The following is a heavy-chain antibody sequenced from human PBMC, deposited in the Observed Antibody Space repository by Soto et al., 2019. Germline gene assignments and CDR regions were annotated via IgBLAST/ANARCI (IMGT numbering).Heavy chain of an antibody. CDR2: INAGNGNT. D-gene: IGHD6-13*01. CDR3: ARDWFTPIAAANF. Sequence: QVQLVQSGAEVKKPGASVKVSCKASGYTFTSYAMHWVRQAPGQRLEWMGWINAGNGNTKYSQKFQGRVTITRNTAASTAYMELSSLRSEATAVYYCARDWFTPIAAANFWGQGTLVTVSS. J-gene: IGHJ4*02. V-gene: IGHV1-3*01. CDR1: GYTFTSYA.